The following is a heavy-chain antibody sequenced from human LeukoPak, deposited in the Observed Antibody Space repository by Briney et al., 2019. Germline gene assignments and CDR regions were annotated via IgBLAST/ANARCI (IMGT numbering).Heavy chain of an antibody. V-gene: IGHV3-23*01. Sequence: GGSLRLSCAASGFTFSNYGMHWVRQAPGKGLEWVSAISGSGGSTYYADSVKGRFTISRDNSKNTLYLQMNSLRAEDTAVYYCAKYRITMIVVGGAFDIWGQGTMVTVSS. CDR2: ISGSGGST. D-gene: IGHD3-22*01. CDR1: GFTFSNYG. CDR3: AKYRITMIVVGGAFDI. J-gene: IGHJ3*02.